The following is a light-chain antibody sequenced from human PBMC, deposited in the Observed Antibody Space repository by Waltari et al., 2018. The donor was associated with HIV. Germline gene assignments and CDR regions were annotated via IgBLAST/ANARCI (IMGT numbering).Light chain of an antibody. CDR1: QSLFYNADENIY. V-gene: IGKV4-1*01. Sequence: DVVMTQSPVSLAVTPGETASITCKSSQSLFYNADENIYLAWYQQKPGQPPQMLIYSASTRASGVPDRFTGSGSGTYFTLTISSVQAEDVAVYYCKQYFTCPVTFGQGTKLEIK. CDR2: SAS. J-gene: IGKJ2*01. CDR3: KQYFTCPVT.